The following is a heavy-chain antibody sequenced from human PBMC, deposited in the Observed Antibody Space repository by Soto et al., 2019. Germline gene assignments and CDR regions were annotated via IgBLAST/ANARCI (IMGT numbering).Heavy chain of an antibody. J-gene: IGHJ4*02. Sequence: QVQLQESGPGLVKPSETMSLTCTVSGVSISNSYCSWVRQPPGKKLEWIGHIWNSGTTDYNPSHRGRVTMSVDTPKNQVSLRLSSVTATDTAVYYCTGGGGSYTTGWYNDYWGQGTLVTVSS. V-gene: IGHV4-4*09. CDR2: IWNSGTT. D-gene: IGHD6-19*01. CDR1: GVSISNSY. CDR3: TGGGGSYTTGWYNDY.